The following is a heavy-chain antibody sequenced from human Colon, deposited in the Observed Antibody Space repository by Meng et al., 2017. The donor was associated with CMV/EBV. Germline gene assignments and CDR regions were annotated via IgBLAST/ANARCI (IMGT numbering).Heavy chain of an antibody. CDR2: IIPIFGTA. CDR3: ARAELPSVSWFDP. D-gene: IGHD1-7*01. CDR1: GGTFSSYA. J-gene: IGHJ5*02. V-gene: IGHV1-69*05. Sequence: SVKVSCKASGGTFSSYAISWVRQAPGQGLEWMGGIIPIFGTANYAQKFQGRVTITTDESTSTAYMELSSLRSEDTAVYYCARAELPSVSWFDPWGQGTLVIVSS.